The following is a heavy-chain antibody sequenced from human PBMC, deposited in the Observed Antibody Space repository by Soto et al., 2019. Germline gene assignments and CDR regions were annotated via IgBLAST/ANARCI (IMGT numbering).Heavy chain of an antibody. D-gene: IGHD6-6*01. CDR2: IIPIFGTA. J-gene: IGHJ5*02. Sequence: QVQLVQSGAEVKKPGSSVKVSCKASGGTFSSYAISWVRQAPGQGLEWMGGIIPIFGTANYAQKFQGRVTITADESTSTAYMELSSPRSEDTAVYYCAGAYPFYSSSRVWFDPWGQGTLVTVSS. CDR3: AGAYPFYSSSRVWFDP. CDR1: GGTFSSYA. V-gene: IGHV1-69*01.